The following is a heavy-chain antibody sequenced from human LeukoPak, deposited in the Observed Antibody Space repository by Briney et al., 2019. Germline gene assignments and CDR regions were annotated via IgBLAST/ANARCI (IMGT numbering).Heavy chain of an antibody. CDR2: IKQDGSEK. Sequence: GGSLRLSCAASGFTFSSHWMSWVRQAPGKGLEWVANIKQDGSEKYYVDSVKGRFTISRDNAKNSLYLQMNSLRAEDTAVYYCARDWGVNYEFWSGHLDYWGQGTLVTVSS. CDR1: GFTFSSHW. V-gene: IGHV3-7*01. D-gene: IGHD3-3*01. CDR3: ARDWGVNYEFWSGHLDY. J-gene: IGHJ4*02.